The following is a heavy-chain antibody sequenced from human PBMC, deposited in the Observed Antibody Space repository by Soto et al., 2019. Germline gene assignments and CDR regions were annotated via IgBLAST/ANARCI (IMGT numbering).Heavy chain of an antibody. CDR2: INHSGST. V-gene: IGHV4-34*01. J-gene: IGHJ5*02. D-gene: IGHD6-13*01. CDR3: AGPLKQQPEGNWFDP. CDR1: VGSISGYY. Sequence: PSKTLSLTCPSSVGSISGYYWSWIRQPPGKGLEWIGEINHSGSTNYNPSLKSRVTISVDTSKNQFSLKLSSVTAADTAVYYCAGPLKQQPEGNWFDPWGQGTLVT.